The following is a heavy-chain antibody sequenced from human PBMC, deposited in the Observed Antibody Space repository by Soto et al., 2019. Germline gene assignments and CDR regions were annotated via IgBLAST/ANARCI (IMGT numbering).Heavy chain of an antibody. V-gene: IGHV1-69*08. J-gene: IGHJ6*02. CDR1: GGTFSRYS. CDR2: IIPIFGIP. CDR3: AREDRDRETGLVPAAIDGMDV. Sequence: QVQLVQSGAEVKKPGSSVKVCCKASGGTFSRYSITWVRQAPGHGLEWIGRIIPIFGIPTYAQKFQGRVTFTADESTSTAYMELSSLRSDDTAVYYCAREDRDRETGLVPAAIDGMDVWGQGTTVIVSS. D-gene: IGHD2-2*01.